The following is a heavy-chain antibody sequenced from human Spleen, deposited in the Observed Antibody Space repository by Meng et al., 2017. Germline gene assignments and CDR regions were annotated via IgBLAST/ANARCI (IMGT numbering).Heavy chain of an antibody. Sequence: QVPPPQWGAGLLKPSETLSLTCAVYGGSFSGYYWSWIRQPPGKGLEWIGEINHSGSTNYNPSLKSRVTISVDTSKNQFSLKLSSVTAADTAVYYCARGGDIVATITLDYWGQGTLVTVSS. CDR3: ARGGDIVATITLDY. CDR1: GGSFSGYY. J-gene: IGHJ4*02. V-gene: IGHV4-34*01. D-gene: IGHD5-12*01. CDR2: INHSGST.